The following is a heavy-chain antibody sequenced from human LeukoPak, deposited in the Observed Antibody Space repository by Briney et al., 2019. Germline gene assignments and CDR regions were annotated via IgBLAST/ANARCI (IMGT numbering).Heavy chain of an antibody. CDR2: INPNSGGT. J-gene: IGHJ6*02. Sequence: ASVMVSCKASGYAFTGYNMHWVRQAPGQGLEWMGWINPNSGGTNYAQKFQGRVTMTRDMSISTAYMELSRLTSDDTAVYYCARWFTITSGDYDILTSSYHRGMDVWGQGTTVTVSS. D-gene: IGHD3-9*01. CDR3: ARWFTITSGDYDILTSSYHRGMDV. V-gene: IGHV1-2*02. CDR1: GYAFTGYN.